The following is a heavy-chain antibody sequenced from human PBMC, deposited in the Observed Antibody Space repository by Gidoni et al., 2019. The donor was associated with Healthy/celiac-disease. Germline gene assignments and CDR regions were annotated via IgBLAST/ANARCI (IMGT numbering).Heavy chain of an antibody. D-gene: IGHD1-26*01. CDR3: ARDSTGSYYFDY. CDR2: IYYSGSN. J-gene: IGHJ4*02. CDR1: GGSLSSYY. Sequence: QVQLQESGPGLVKPSETLSLTCTVPGGSLSSYYWSWIRKPPGKGLEWIGYIYYSGSNNYNPSLKSRVTISVDTAKNQFSLKLSSVTAADTAVYYCARDSTGSYYFDYWGQGTLVTVSS. V-gene: IGHV4-59*01.